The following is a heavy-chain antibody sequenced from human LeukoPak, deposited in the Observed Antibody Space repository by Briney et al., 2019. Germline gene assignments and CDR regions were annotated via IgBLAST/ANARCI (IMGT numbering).Heavy chain of an antibody. J-gene: IGHJ6*02. V-gene: IGHV4-4*07. D-gene: IGHD3-22*01. Sequence: SETLSLTCTVSGGSISSYYWSWIRQPAGKGLGWIGRIYTSGSTNYNPSLKSRVTMSVDTSKNQFSLKLSSVTAVDTAVYYCARDYYDSSGYYFYYYYGMDVWGQGTTVTVSS. CDR2: IYTSGST. CDR1: GGSISSYY. CDR3: ARDYYDSSGYYFYYYYGMDV.